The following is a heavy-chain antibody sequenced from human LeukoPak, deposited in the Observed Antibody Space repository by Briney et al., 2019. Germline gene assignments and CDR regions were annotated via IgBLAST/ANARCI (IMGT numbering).Heavy chain of an antibody. D-gene: IGHD4-17*01. J-gene: IGHJ6*02. CDR2: ISGSGGSS. Sequence: PGGSLRLSCAASGFTFSTYVMSWVRQAPGKGLEWVLVISGSGGSSNYADSVKGRFTISRDNSKNTLYLQMNSLRAEDTAVYYCAKKIHYGDYDYYYGMDVWGRGTTVTVSS. V-gene: IGHV3-23*01. CDR3: AKKIHYGDYDYYYGMDV. CDR1: GFTFSTYV.